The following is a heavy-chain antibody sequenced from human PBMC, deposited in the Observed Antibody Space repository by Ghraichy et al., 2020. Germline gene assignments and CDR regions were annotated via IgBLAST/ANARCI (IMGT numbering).Heavy chain of an antibody. J-gene: IGHJ4*02. CDR3: VSDLCNNDYYYLDY. V-gene: IGHV3-48*01. CDR1: GFTFSSYG. Sequence: GGSLRLSCAASGFTFSSYGMSWVRQAPGKGLEWVSYINSSGVTMYYADSVKGRFTISRDNAENSLYLQMYSLRAEDTAVYYCVSDLCNNDYYYLDYWGQGTLVSVSS. CDR2: INSSGVTM. D-gene: IGHD2-8*01.